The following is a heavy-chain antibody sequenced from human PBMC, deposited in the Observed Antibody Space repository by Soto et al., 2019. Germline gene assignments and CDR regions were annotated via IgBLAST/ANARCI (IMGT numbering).Heavy chain of an antibody. CDR2: IYYSGST. Sequence: PSETLSLTCTVSDGSISSGGYYWSWIRQHPGKGLEWIGYIYYSGSTYYNPSLKSRVTISVDTSKNQFSLKLSSVTAADTAVYYCARFYCSSTSCYANWLDPWGQGTLVTVSS. J-gene: IGHJ5*02. V-gene: IGHV4-31*03. D-gene: IGHD2-2*01. CDR3: ARFYCSSTSCYANWLDP. CDR1: DGSISSGGYY.